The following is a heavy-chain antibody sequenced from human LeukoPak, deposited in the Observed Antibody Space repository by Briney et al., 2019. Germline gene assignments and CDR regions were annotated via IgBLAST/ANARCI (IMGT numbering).Heavy chain of an antibody. J-gene: IGHJ4*02. D-gene: IGHD6-13*01. CDR2: IYSGGST. CDR3: ARGHSSSWFIFDY. Sequence: PGGSLRLSCAASGFTVSSNYMSWVRQAPGKGLEWVSVIYSGGSTYYADSVKGRFTISRDNSKNTLYLQMNSLRAEDTAVYYCARGHSSSWFIFDYWGQGTLVTVSS. CDR1: GFTVSSNY. V-gene: IGHV3-53*01.